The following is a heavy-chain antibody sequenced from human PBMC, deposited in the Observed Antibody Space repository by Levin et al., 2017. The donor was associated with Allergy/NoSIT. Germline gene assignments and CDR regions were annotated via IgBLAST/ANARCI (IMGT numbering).Heavy chain of an antibody. CDR2: TRNKANSYTT. D-gene: IGHD4-17*01. CDR1: GFIFSDHY. Sequence: PGGSLRLSCAASGFIFSDHYMDWVRQAPGKGLEWVGRTRNKANSYTTEYAASVKGRFTISRDDSQSSLYLQMNSLKTEDTAVYYCARRRVTTGGSETFDIWGQGTMVTVSS. J-gene: IGHJ3*02. CDR3: ARRRVTTGGSETFDI. V-gene: IGHV3-72*01.